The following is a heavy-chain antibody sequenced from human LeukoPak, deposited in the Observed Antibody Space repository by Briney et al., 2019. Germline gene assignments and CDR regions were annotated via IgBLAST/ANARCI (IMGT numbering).Heavy chain of an antibody. V-gene: IGHV3-23*01. CDR3: AKVPRQLWLLDY. Sequence: GGSLRLSCAASGFTLSSYAMSWVRQAPGKGLEWVSAISGSGGSTYYADSVKGRFIISRDNSKNTLYLQMNSLRAEDTAVYYCAKVPRQLWLLDYWGQGTLVTVSS. D-gene: IGHD5-18*01. CDR1: GFTLSSYA. CDR2: ISGSGGST. J-gene: IGHJ4*02.